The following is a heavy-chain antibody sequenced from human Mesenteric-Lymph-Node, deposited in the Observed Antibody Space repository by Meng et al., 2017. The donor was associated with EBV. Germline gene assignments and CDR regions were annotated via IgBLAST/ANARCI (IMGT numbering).Heavy chain of an antibody. CDR2: INVGNGNK. Sequence: QVQVVKAGAGVEKSGASVKVSCKASGYSFISYAIQWVRQAPGQGLEWVGWINVGNGNKRYSQKLQGRVSITRDTDASTAYMELSSMRSEDTGIYFCARDPYYGSGSSLNYWGQGTLVTVSS. V-gene: IGHV1-3*01. D-gene: IGHD3-10*01. J-gene: IGHJ4*02. CDR1: GYSFISYA. CDR3: ARDPYYGSGSSLNY.